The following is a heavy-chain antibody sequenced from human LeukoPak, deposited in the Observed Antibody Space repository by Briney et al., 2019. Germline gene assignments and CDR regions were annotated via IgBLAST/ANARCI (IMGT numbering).Heavy chain of an antibody. Sequence: PGRSLRLSCAASGFTFSSYGMHWVRQAPGKGLEWVAVIWYDGSNKYYADSVKGRFTISRDTSKNTLDLQMNSLRAEDTALYYCARYCSGTCYSGFEYWGQGTLVTVSS. V-gene: IGHV3-33*01. CDR2: IWYDGSNK. CDR3: ARYCSGTCYSGFEY. J-gene: IGHJ4*02. CDR1: GFTFSSYG. D-gene: IGHD2-2*01.